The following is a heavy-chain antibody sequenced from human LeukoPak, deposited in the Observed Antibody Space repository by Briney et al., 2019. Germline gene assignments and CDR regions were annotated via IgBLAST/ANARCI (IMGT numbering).Heavy chain of an antibody. V-gene: IGHV3-30-3*01. D-gene: IGHD2-2*01. Sequence: GGSLRLSCVGYGFTFSSYAMHWVRQAPGKGLEWVAVISYDGSNKYYADSVKGRFTISRDNSKNTLYLQMNSLRAEDTAVYYCARGDIVVVPGPFDYWGQGTLVTVSS. CDR3: ARGDIVVVPGPFDY. CDR1: GFTFSSYA. CDR2: ISYDGSNK. J-gene: IGHJ4*02.